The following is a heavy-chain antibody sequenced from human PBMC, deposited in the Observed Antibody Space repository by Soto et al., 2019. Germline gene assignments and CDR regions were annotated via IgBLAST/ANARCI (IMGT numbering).Heavy chain of an antibody. D-gene: IGHD3-10*01. CDR2: IHKTGTIT. Sequence: EGQVVESGGDLVQPGDSLTISCAASGFTFSTYAMSWVRQAPGKGLEWVSGIHKTGTITFYADSVKGRFTISRDNSKKPLYLHMRSLKDGDTAVYYCVRDLNYKFFFDLWGQGTLVTVSS. V-gene: IGHV3-23*05. J-gene: IGHJ4*02. CDR3: VRDLNYKFFFDL. CDR1: GFTFSTYA.